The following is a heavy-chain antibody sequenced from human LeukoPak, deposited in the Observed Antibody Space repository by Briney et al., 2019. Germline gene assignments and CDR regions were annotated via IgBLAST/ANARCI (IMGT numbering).Heavy chain of an antibody. D-gene: IGHD6-19*01. CDR3: ARLRRDGSDWYAEDY. CDR2: ISPSGDP. Sequence: SETLSLTCSVSGGSISTYYWSWIRQPAGQGLEWIGRISPSGDPNYNPSLKSRVAMSVDTSKNQFSLTLTSLTAADTAIYYCARLRRDGSDWYAEDYWGQGTLVTVSS. J-gene: IGHJ4*02. V-gene: IGHV4-4*07. CDR1: GGSISTYY.